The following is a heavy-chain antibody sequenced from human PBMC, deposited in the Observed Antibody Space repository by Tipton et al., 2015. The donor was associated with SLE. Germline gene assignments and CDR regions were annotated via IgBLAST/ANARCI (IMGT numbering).Heavy chain of an antibody. CDR1: GGSINYYY. D-gene: IGHD6-6*01. CDR3: ARERPASYSSSAGWFDP. J-gene: IGHJ5*02. CDR2: IDYRDIT. Sequence: TLSLTCTVSGGSINYYYWNWIRQPPGKGLEWIGYIDYRDITNYNPSLKSRVTISVDTSKNQFSLKLSSVTAADTAVYYCARERPASYSSSAGWFDPWGQGTLVTVSS. V-gene: IGHV4-59*01.